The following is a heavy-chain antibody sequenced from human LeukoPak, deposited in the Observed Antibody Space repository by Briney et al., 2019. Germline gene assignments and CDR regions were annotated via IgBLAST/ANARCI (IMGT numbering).Heavy chain of an antibody. CDR3: ARVACTGNSCRPYHYYGMDV. CDR1: GFTFNTYG. CDR2: IRYDRSNK. V-gene: IGHV3-33*01. J-gene: IGHJ6*02. D-gene: IGHD2-15*01. Sequence: GRSLRLSCAASGFTFNTYGMNWVRQAPGKGLEWVAVIRYDRSNKYYADTVKGRFTISRDNSKNTLYLQMNSLRAEDTAVYFCARVACTGNSCRPYHYYGMDVWGQGTTVTVSS.